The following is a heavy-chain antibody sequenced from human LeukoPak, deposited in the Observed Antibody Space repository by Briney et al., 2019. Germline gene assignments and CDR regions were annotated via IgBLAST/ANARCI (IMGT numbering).Heavy chain of an antibody. Sequence: ASVKVSCKASGYTFTSYGLTWVRQAPGQGLEWMGWISAYNGNTNYAQELQGRVTMTTDTSTSTAYMELRSLRSKDTAVYYCARGPKAYCSGYVFDYWGQGTLVTVSS. CDR3: ARGPKAYCSGYVFDY. V-gene: IGHV1-18*01. CDR1: GYTFTSYG. J-gene: IGHJ4*02. D-gene: IGHD2-15*01. CDR2: ISAYNGNT.